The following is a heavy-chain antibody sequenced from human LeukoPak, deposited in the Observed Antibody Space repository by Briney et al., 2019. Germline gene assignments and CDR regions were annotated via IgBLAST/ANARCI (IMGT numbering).Heavy chain of an antibody. CDR3: ARGGYGDFIIDY. CDR2: IYHSGST. D-gene: IGHD4-17*01. J-gene: IGHJ4*02. Sequence: PSETLSLTCVVSGYSISSGYYWGWIRPPPGKGLEWIGSIYHSGSTYYNPSLKSRVTISVDTSKNQFSLKLSSVTAADTAVYYCARGGYGDFIIDYWGQGTLVSVSS. CDR1: GYSISSGYY. V-gene: IGHV4-38-2*01.